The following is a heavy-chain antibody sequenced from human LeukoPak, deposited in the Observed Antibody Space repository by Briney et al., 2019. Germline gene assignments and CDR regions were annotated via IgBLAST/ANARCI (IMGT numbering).Heavy chain of an antibody. D-gene: IGHD3-22*01. V-gene: IGHV3-7*01. Sequence: GGSLRLSCAASGFTFSSYWMSWVRQAPGKGLEWVANIRQDGSEKYYVDSVKGRFTISRDNAKNSLYLQMNSLRAEDTAVYYCAREGSGYYSDYWGQGTLVTVSS. CDR2: IRQDGSEK. CDR3: AREGSGYYSDY. J-gene: IGHJ4*02. CDR1: GFTFSSYW.